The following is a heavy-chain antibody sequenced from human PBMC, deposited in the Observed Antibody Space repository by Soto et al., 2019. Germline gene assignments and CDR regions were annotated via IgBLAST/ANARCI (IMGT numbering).Heavy chain of an antibody. CDR2: IIPILNTA. CDR3: ARVDYDSTYGFYYYGLDV. D-gene: IGHD3-10*01. Sequence: QVRLVQSGAEVKKPGSSVRVSCKTSGGTFSSYSFTWVRQAPGQGLEWMGEIIPILNTANFAQKFQSRVTITADEPTSTVYMDLSSLSPDDTAVYYCARVDYDSTYGFYYYGLDVWGQGTTVTVSS. V-gene: IGHV1-69*01. J-gene: IGHJ6*02. CDR1: GGTFSSYS.